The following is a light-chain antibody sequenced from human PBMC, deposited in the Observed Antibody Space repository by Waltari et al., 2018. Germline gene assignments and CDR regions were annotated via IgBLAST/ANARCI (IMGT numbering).Light chain of an antibody. Sequence: SHVLTQPPSAPVAPGQTAKLTCVGSSAGSESGHWYQQKSGRAPEVVVYDDSARPSGIPERMSGAKSGNTATLTIARVEAGDEADYYCQLWDGITDHWVFGGGTKVTVL. V-gene: IGLV3-21*02. CDR3: QLWDGITDHWV. CDR1: SAGSES. CDR2: DDS. J-gene: IGLJ3*02.